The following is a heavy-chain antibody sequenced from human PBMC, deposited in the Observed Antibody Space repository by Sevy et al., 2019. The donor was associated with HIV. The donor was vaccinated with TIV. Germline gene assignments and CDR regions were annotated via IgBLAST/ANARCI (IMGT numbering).Heavy chain of an antibody. CDR2: VRSNTDGGTT. V-gene: IGHV3-15*05. D-gene: IGHD6-6*01. J-gene: IGHJ4*02. Sequence: GGSLRLSCVASGFTFSTVWMSWVRQAPGKGLEWVGRVRSNTDGGTTDYPAPVKGKFTISRDDSKNTLYLQMNNLKTEDTAVYYCTIAPVPFLWGQGTLVTVSS. CDR3: TIAPVPFL. CDR1: GFTFSTVW.